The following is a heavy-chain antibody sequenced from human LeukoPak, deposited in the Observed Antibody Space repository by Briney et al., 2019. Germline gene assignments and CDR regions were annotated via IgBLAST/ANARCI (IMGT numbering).Heavy chain of an antibody. CDR2: ISSSSYI. D-gene: IGHD3-10*01. V-gene: IGHV3-21*01. CDR3: ARDRWFGEIAFYI. Sequence: GGTLRLSCAASGFTFSSYSMNWVRQAPAKGLKWVSTISSSSYIYYADSAKGRFTISRDNDKNSLYLQMNSLRAEDTAVYYCARDRWFGEIAFYIWGQGTMVTVSS. J-gene: IGHJ3*02. CDR1: GFTFSSYS.